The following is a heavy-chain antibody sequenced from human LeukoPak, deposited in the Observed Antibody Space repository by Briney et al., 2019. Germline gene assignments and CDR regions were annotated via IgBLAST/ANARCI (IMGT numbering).Heavy chain of an antibody. CDR1: GFTFSSYA. J-gene: IGHJ4*02. CDR2: ISGSGGST. D-gene: IGHD3-3*01. Sequence: GGSLRLSCAASGFTFSSYAMSWVRQAPGKGLEWVSAISGSGGSTYHADSVKGRFTISRDNSKNTLYLQMNSLRAEDTAVYYCAKADRITIFGVAHNWGQGTLVTVSS. V-gene: IGHV3-23*01. CDR3: AKADRITIFGVAHN.